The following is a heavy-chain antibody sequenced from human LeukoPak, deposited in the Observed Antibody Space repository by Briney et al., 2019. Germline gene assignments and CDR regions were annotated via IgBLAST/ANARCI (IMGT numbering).Heavy chain of an antibody. V-gene: IGHV3-7*01. J-gene: IGHJ4*02. Sequence: GGPLRLSCAASGFTFSSYWMSWVRQAPGKGLEWVANIKQDGSEKYYVDSVKGRFTISRDNAKNSLYLQMNSLRAEDTAVYYCARDRGYCSSTSCYNPNYWGQGTLVTVSS. CDR2: IKQDGSEK. CDR3: ARDRGYCSSTSCYNPNY. CDR1: GFTFSSYW. D-gene: IGHD2-2*02.